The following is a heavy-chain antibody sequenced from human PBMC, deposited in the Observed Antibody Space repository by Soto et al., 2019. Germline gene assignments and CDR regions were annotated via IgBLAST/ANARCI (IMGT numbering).Heavy chain of an antibody. D-gene: IGHD3-3*01. V-gene: IGHV3-23*01. CDR2: LSGSGIST. CDR3: AKDVGSTILGVVVSDLQYGMDV. J-gene: IGHJ6*02. Sequence: GGSLRLSCAASGFTFSTYAMSWVRQAPGKGLEWVSGLSGSGISTYYAESVKGRFTISRDNSKNTLYLEMNTLRAEDTAVYYCAKDVGSTILGVVVSDLQYGMDVWGQGTTVTVSS. CDR1: GFTFSTYA.